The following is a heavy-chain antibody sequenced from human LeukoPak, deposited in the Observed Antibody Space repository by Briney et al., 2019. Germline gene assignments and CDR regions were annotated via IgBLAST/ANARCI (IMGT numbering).Heavy chain of an antibody. CDR3: ARARGLASLGY. V-gene: IGHV3-30*03. D-gene: IGHD4-17*01. CDR1: GFTFSSYG. J-gene: IGHJ4*02. Sequence: GGSLRLSCEASGFTFSSYGMHWVRQAPGKALEWVAVISYDGSNKYYADSVKGRFTISRDNSKNTLYLQMNSLRAEDTAVYYCARARGLASLGYWGQGTLVTVSS. CDR2: ISYDGSNK.